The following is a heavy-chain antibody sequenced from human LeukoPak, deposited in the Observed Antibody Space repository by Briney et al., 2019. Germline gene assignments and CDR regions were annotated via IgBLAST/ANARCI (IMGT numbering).Heavy chain of an antibody. Sequence: ASVKVSCKASGYTFTSYGISWVRQAPGQGLEWTGWISAYNGNTNYAQKLQGRVTMTTDTSTSTAYMELRSLRSDDTAVYYCARVVVKYSSSWYTGTYYFDYWGQGTLVTVSS. CDR3: ARVVVKYSSSWYTGTYYFDY. J-gene: IGHJ4*02. CDR1: GYTFTSYG. V-gene: IGHV1-18*01. CDR2: ISAYNGNT. D-gene: IGHD6-13*01.